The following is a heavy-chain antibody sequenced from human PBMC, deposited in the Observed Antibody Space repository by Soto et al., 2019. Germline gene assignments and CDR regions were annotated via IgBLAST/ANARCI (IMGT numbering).Heavy chain of an antibody. J-gene: IGHJ4*02. V-gene: IGHV3-30*18. CDR2: ISYDGNNK. Sequence: QVRLVESGGGVVQPGRSLRLSCAASGFTFRTNAMHWVRQAPGKGLEWVAVISYDGNNKYYADSVKGRFTISRDNSKSTLYLQMNSLRAEDTAVYYCAKNGYSSGWYGDYWGQGTLVTVSS. CDR1: GFTFRTNA. D-gene: IGHD6-19*01. CDR3: AKNGYSSGWYGDY.